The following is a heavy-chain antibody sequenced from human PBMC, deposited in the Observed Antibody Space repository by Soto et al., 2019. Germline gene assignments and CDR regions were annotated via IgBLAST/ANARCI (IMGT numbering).Heavy chain of an antibody. J-gene: IGHJ5*02. CDR3: ARHLRDYRPYNWFDP. Sequence: SETLSLTCAVYGGSFSGYYWSWIRQPPGKGLEWIGEINHSGSTNYNPSLKSRVTISVDTSKNQFSLKLSSVTAADTAVYYCARHLRDYRPYNWFDPWGQGTLVTVSS. CDR1: GGSFSGYY. CDR2: INHSGST. D-gene: IGHD4-17*01. V-gene: IGHV4-34*01.